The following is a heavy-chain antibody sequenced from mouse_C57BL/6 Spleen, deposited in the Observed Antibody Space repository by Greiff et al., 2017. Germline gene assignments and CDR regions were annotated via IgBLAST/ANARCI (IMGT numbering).Heavy chain of an antibody. CDR2: IDPENGDT. CDR1: GFNIKDDY. D-gene: IGHD1-1*01. V-gene: IGHV14-4*01. J-gene: IGHJ3*01. CDR3: TPTLAPYYGSSYGAY. Sequence: EVQLQQSGAELVRPGASVKLSCTASGFNIKDDYMHWVKQRPEQGLEWIGWIDPENGDTEYASKFQGKATITADTSSNTAYLQLSSLTSEDTAVYYCTPTLAPYYGSSYGAYWGQGTLVTVSA.